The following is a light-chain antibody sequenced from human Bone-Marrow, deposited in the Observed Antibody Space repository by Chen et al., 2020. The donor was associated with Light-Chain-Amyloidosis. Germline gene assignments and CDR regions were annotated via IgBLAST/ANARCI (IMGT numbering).Light chain of an antibody. Sequence: QSALTQPASVSGSPRQSITISCTGTGSDVGSHKHISWYQQYPGKGPKLILFEGTRRPSGVSDRFSGSNAGNTASLTISGLQAEDEADYYCCSYVGTTTAWEFGGGTKLTVL. CDR2: EGT. J-gene: IGLJ3*02. CDR3: CSYVGTTTAWE. CDR1: GSDVGSHKH. V-gene: IGLV2-23*01.